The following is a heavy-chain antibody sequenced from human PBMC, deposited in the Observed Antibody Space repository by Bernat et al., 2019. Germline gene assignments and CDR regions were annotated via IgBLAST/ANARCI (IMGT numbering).Heavy chain of an antibody. CDR1: GFTFSNAW. D-gene: IGHD6-13*01. Sequence: EVQLVESGGGLVKPGGSLRLSCAASGFTFSNAWMSWVRQAPGKGLEWVSVITGGGGSTNYADSVKGRFTISRDNSKNTLYLQMNSLRAEDTAVYYCAKQPAAAKGFYFDYWGQGTLVTVSS. CDR2: ITGGGGST. V-gene: IGHV3-23*04. CDR3: AKQPAAAKGFYFDY. J-gene: IGHJ4*02.